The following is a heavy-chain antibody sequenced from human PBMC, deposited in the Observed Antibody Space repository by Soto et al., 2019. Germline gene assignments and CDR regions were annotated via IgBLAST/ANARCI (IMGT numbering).Heavy chain of an antibody. Sequence: GGSLRLSCAASGFSFSTHSMHWVRQAPGKGLEWVAVISYDGTNEYYADFVKGRFTISRDNSKNTLYLQMISLRAEDTAVYYCAKSFYDKSGYYGLLDYWGQGTLVTVSS. V-gene: IGHV3-30*18. CDR1: GFSFSTHS. D-gene: IGHD3-22*01. CDR3: AKSFYDKSGYYGLLDY. CDR2: ISYDGTNE. J-gene: IGHJ4*02.